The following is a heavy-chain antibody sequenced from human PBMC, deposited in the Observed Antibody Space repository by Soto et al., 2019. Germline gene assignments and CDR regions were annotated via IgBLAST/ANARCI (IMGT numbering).Heavy chain of an antibody. D-gene: IGHD3-10*01. V-gene: IGHV3-23*01. CDR1: GFTFSSYA. CDR3: ATNYGSGFFEY. Sequence: GGSLRLSCAASGFTFSSYAMSWVRQAPGKGLEWVSAISGSGGSTYYADSVKGRFTISRDNSKNTLYLQMNSLRAEDTAVYYCATNYGSGFFEYWGQGTLVTVSS. CDR2: ISGSGGST. J-gene: IGHJ4*02.